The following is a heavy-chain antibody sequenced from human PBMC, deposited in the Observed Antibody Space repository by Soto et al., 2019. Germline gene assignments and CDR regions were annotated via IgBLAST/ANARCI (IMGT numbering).Heavy chain of an antibody. CDR3: ARDRGYDAHDYYYNAMDV. J-gene: IGHJ6*02. D-gene: IGHD3-10*01. Sequence: GGSLRLSCISSGFTFRTYTMNWVRQAPGKGLEWVSGIRGFSPYTFYAESVKGRFTISRDNAKNLLYLQMDSLRAEDTAVYYCARDRGYDAHDYYYNAMDVWGQGTTVTVSS. CDR2: IRGFSPYT. V-gene: IGHV3-21*01. CDR1: GFTFRTYT.